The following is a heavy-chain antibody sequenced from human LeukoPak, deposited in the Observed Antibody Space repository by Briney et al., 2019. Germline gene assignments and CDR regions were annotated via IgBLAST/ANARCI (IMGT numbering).Heavy chain of an antibody. CDR3: ARRSNSSGSDY. Sequence: SETLSFTCAVYGGSFSGYYWSWIRQPPGKGLEWIGEINHSGSTNYNPSLKSRVTISVDTSKNQFSLKLSSVTAADTAVYYCARRSNSSGSDYWGQGTLDTVSS. V-gene: IGHV4-34*01. D-gene: IGHD6-19*01. CDR2: INHSGST. CDR1: GGSFSGYY. J-gene: IGHJ4*02.